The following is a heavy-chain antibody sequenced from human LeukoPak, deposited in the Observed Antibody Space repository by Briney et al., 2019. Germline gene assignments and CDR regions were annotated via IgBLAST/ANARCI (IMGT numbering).Heavy chain of an antibody. CDR2: IKQDGGEK. CDR3: ARGGVFYAD. CDR1: KFTFSNYW. Sequence: AGGSLRLSCVVSKFTFSNYWMSWVRQAPGKRLEWVATIKQDGGEKYYVDSVKGRFTISRDNAKNSLYLQMNTLRAEDTAVYYCARGGVFYADWGQGTLVTVSS. V-gene: IGHV3-7*03. D-gene: IGHD5/OR15-5a*01. J-gene: IGHJ4*02.